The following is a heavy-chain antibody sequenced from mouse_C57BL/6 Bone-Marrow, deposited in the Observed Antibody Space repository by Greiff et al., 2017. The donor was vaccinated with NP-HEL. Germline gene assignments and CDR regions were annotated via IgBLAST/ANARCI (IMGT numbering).Heavy chain of an antibody. D-gene: IGHD1-1*01. Sequence: EVKLQQSGAELVRPGASVKLSCTASGFNIKDYYMHWVKQRPEQGLEWIGRIDPEDGDTEYAPKFQGKATMTADTSSNTAYLQLSSLTSEDTAVYYCTTRGIYYYGSSYLDYWGQGTTLTVSS. CDR3: TTRGIYYYGSSYLDY. V-gene: IGHV14-1*01. CDR2: IDPEDGDT. J-gene: IGHJ2*01. CDR1: GFNIKDYY.